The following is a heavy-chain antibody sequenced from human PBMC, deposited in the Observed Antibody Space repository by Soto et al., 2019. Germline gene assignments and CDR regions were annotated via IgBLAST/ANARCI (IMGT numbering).Heavy chain of an antibody. D-gene: IGHD3-10*01. J-gene: IGHJ3*02. CDR2: IYYSGST. V-gene: IGHV4-59*01. CDR3: ARTPMTIQLTPGDDAFDI. CDR1: GGSISSYY. Sequence: SETLSLTCTVSGGSISSYYWSWIRQPPGKGLEWIGYIYYSGSTNYNPSLKSRVTISVDTSKNQFSLKLSSVTAADTAVYYCARTPMTIQLTPGDDAFDIWGQGTMVTVSS.